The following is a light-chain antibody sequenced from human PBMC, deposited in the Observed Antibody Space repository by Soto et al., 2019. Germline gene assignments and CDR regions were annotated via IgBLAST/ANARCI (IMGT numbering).Light chain of an antibody. V-gene: IGKV1-17*03. Sequence: DIQMTQSPSAMSASVGDRVTITCRASQGISNSLAWCQQKPGKVPQRLIYAASSLQSGVPSRFSGSRSGTEFTLTISSLQPEDFATYYCLQHNSYTRTFGQGTKVQIK. J-gene: IGKJ1*01. CDR3: LQHNSYTRT. CDR2: AAS. CDR1: QGISNS.